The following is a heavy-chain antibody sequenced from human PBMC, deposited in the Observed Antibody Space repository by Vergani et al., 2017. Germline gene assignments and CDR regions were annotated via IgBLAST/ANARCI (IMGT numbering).Heavy chain of an antibody. CDR2: INHSGST. CDR1: GGSFSGYY. Sequence: QVQLQQWGAGLLKPSETLSLTCAVYGGSFSGYYWSWIRQPPGKGLEWIGEINHSGSTNYNPSLKSRVTISVDTSKNQFSRKLSSVTAADTAVYYCSRVIRGRQDYWGQGTLVTVSS. V-gene: IGHV4-34*01. CDR3: SRVIRGRQDY. J-gene: IGHJ4*02.